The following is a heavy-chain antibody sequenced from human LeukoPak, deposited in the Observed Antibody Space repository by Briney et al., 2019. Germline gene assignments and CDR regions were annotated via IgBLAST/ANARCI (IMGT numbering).Heavy chain of an antibody. D-gene: IGHD5-12*01. CDR1: GFTFSSYA. J-gene: IGHJ4*02. CDR3: ARVGVATPAGRHRSREIDY. V-gene: IGHV3-30*04. CDR2: ISYDGSNK. Sequence: GGSLRLSCAASGFTFSSYAMHWVRQAPGKGLEWVAVISYDGSNKYYADSVKGRFTISRDNSKNTLYLQMNSLRAEDTAAYYCARVGVATPAGRHRSREIDYWGQGTLVTVSS.